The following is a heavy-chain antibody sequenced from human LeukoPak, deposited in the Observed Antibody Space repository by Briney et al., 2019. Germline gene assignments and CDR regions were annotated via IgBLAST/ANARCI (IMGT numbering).Heavy chain of an antibody. CDR1: GFTLRNYW. CDR2: ISGDGSGT. Sequence: GGSLRLSCAASGFTLRNYWMHWVRQVPGRGLVWVSRISGDGSGTNYADSVKGRFTISRDNAKNTVYLQINNLRAQDTAVYFCPRYSSSSGGPSYYLDYWGQGTLVTVSS. D-gene: IGHD6-6*01. CDR3: PRYSSSSGGPSYYLDY. J-gene: IGHJ4*02. V-gene: IGHV3-74*01.